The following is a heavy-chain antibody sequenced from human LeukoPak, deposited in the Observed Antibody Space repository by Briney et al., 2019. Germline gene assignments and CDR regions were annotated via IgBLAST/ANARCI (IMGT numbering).Heavy chain of an antibody. CDR2: ISSSGSTI. Sequence: QSGGSLRLSCAASGFTFSSYEMNCLRQAPGKGLEWVSYISSSGSTIYYADSVKGRFTISRDNAKNSLYLQMNSLRAEDTAVYYCARGRTRRTYYYYMDVWGKGTTVTVSS. CDR1: GFTFSSYE. V-gene: IGHV3-48*03. J-gene: IGHJ6*03. CDR3: ARGRTRRTYYYYMDV.